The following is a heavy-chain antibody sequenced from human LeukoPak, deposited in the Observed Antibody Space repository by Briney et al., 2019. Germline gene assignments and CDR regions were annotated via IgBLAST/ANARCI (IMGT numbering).Heavy chain of an antibody. CDR3: ARDFPVSHDSSGYYGPFFDY. Sequence: GGSLRLSCAASGFTFSSYSMNWVRQAPGKGLEWVSSISSSSSYIYYADSVKGRFTISRDNAKNSLYLQMNSLRAEDTAVYYCARDFPVSHDSSGYYGPFFDYWGQGTLVTVSS. V-gene: IGHV3-21*01. CDR1: GFTFSSYS. D-gene: IGHD3-22*01. J-gene: IGHJ4*02. CDR2: ISSSSSYI.